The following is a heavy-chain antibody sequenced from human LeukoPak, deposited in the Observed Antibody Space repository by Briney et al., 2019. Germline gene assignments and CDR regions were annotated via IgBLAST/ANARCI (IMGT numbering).Heavy chain of an antibody. CDR2: IKQDGSEK. Sequence: PGGSLRLSCAASGFPFNNFAMSWVRQAPGKGLEWVANIKQDGSEKYYVDSVKGRFTISRDNAKNSLYLQMNSLRAEDTAVYYCARVAGSSGWYEFGYWGQGTLVTVSS. D-gene: IGHD6-19*01. CDR3: ARVAGSSGWYEFGY. V-gene: IGHV3-7*01. CDR1: GFPFNNFA. J-gene: IGHJ4*02.